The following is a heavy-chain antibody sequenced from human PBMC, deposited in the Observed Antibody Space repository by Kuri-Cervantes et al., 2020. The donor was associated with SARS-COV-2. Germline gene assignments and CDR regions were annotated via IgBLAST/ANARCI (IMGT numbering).Heavy chain of an antibody. CDR1: GGTFSSYA. CDR3: AMTYSSGWYVDAFDI. V-gene: IGHV1-69*05. CDR2: IIPIFGTA. D-gene: IGHD6-19*01. Sequence: SVKVSCKASGGTFSSYAISWVRQAPGQGLEWMGGIIPIFGTANYAQKFQGRVTITTDESTSTAYMELRSLRSDDTAVYYRAMTYSSGWYVDAFDIWGQGTMVTVSS. J-gene: IGHJ3*02.